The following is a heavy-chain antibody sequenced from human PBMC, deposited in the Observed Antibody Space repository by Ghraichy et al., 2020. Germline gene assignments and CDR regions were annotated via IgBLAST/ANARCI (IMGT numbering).Heavy chain of an antibody. CDR3: ASGSFSDYFDH. CDR1: GFTLSSYW. D-gene: IGHD6-6*01. J-gene: IGHJ4*02. V-gene: IGHV3-74*01. CDR2: FSSDGSFT. Sequence: GGSLRLSCAASGFTLSSYWLHWVRQTPGKGLLWLSRFSSDGSFTTFADSVKGRFTISRDNANNTLFLQLNSLSADDTAVYYCASGSFSDYFDHWGQGTLVTVSS.